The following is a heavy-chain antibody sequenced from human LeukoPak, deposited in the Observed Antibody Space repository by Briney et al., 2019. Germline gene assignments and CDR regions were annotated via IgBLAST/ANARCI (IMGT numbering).Heavy chain of an antibody. V-gene: IGHV3-7*01. CDR1: EFEPTYFW. CDR3: AKEYDFWANNWFDP. J-gene: IGHJ5*02. CDR2: INHDGSER. D-gene: IGHD3-3*01. Sequence: GGSLRLSCVALEFEPTYFWMTWVRRAPGKGLEWVANINHDGSERFYLDSVRGRFTISRDNAKNSLYLQMNSLRAEDTAVYYCAKEYDFWANNWFDPWGQGTLVTVSS.